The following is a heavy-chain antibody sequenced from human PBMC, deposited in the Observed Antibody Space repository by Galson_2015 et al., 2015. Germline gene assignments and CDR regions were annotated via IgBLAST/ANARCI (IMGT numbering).Heavy chain of an antibody. CDR2: SYYSGTT. D-gene: IGHD3-10*01. CDR1: GGSIWSYY. J-gene: IGHJ4*02. CDR3: ARRGNYYGSGSYYNDY. V-gene: IGHV4-59*01. Sequence: LSLTCTVSGGSIWSYYWSWIRQSPGKGLEWIGYSYYSGTTNYNPSLMSRVTISVDTSKNQFSLKLSTVTAADTAVYYCARRGNYYGSGSYYNDYWGQGTLVTVSS.